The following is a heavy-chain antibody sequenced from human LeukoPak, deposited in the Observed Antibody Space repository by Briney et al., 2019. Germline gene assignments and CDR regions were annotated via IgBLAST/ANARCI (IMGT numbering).Heavy chain of an antibody. V-gene: IGHV3-21*01. Sequence: GRSLRLSCAASGFTFSSYSMNWVRQAPGKGLEWVSSISSSSSYIYYADSVKGRFTISRDNAKNSLYLQMNSLRAEDTAVYYCARDRAIGTMVRGYNWFDPWGQGTLVTVSS. CDR2: ISSSSSYI. J-gene: IGHJ5*02. CDR3: ARDRAIGTMVRGYNWFDP. CDR1: GFTFSSYS. D-gene: IGHD3-10*01.